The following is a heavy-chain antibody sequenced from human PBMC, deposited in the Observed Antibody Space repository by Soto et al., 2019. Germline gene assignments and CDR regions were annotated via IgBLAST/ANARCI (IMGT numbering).Heavy chain of an antibody. CDR2: ISWNCGNI. D-gene: IGHD6-13*01. J-gene: IGHJ5*02. V-gene: IGHV3-9*01. CDR3: AKDSTISAAGWFDP. CDR1: GFTFDDYA. Sequence: EVQLVESGGGLVQPGRSLRLSCAASGFTFDDYAMHWVRQAPGKGLEWVSGISWNCGNIGYADSVKGRFTISRDNTKNSLYLQMNSLRAEDTALYYCAKDSTISAAGWFDPWGQGTTVTVSS.